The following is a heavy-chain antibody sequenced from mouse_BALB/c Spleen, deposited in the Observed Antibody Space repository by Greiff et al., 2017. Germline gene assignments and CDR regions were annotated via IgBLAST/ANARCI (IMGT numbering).Heavy chain of an antibody. CDR2: ISSGGGST. J-gene: IGHJ4*01. CDR3: ARQEGVYDYDGYYAMDY. V-gene: IGHV5-12-1*01. Sequence: EVMLVESGGGLVKPGGSLKLSCAASGFAFSSYDMSWVRQTPEKRLEWVAYISSGGGSTYYPDTVKGRFTISRDNAKNTLYLQMSGLKSEDTAMYYCARQEGVYDYDGYYAMDYWGQGTSVTVSS. CDR1: GFAFSSYD. D-gene: IGHD2-4*01.